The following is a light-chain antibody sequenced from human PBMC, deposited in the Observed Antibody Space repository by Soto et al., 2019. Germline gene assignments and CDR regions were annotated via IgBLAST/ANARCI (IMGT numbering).Light chain of an antibody. J-gene: IGLJ2*01. Sequence: QSVLTQPASVSGAPGQSITISCTGTSSNVGGYNYVSWYQQHPGKAPKLIISDISNRPSGVPNRFSGSKSGNTASLPVSGLLAEDEADYYCSSYTSSSILVVFGGGTKLTVL. CDR2: DIS. CDR1: SSNVGGYNY. V-gene: IGLV2-14*01. CDR3: SSYTSSSILVV.